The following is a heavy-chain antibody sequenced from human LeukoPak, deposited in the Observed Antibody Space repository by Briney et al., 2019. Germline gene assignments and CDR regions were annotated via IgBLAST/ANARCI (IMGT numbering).Heavy chain of an antibody. Sequence: KPSETLSLTCTVSGGSISSYYWSWIRQPPGKGLEWIGYIYYSGSTNYNPSLKSRVTISVDTSKNQFSLKLSSVTAADTAMYYCARSYGDYGRNWFDPWGQGTLVIVSS. CDR2: IYYSGST. CDR3: ARSYGDYGRNWFDP. V-gene: IGHV4-59*01. J-gene: IGHJ5*02. D-gene: IGHD4-17*01. CDR1: GGSISSYY.